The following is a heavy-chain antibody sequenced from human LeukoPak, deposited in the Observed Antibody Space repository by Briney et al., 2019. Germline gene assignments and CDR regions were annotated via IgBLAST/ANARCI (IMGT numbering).Heavy chain of an antibody. CDR2: IYHSGST. J-gene: IGHJ5*02. V-gene: IGHV4-38-2*02. CDR1: GYSISSGYY. Sequence: SETLSLTCTVSGYSISSGYYWGWIRQPPGKGLEWIGSIYHSGSTYYNPSLKSRVTIPVDTSKNQFSLKLSSVTAADTAVYYCARDPSLPVDPWGQGTLVTVSS. CDR3: ARDPSLPVDP.